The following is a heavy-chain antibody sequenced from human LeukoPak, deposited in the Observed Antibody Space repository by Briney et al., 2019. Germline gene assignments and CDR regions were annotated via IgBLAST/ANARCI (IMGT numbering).Heavy chain of an antibody. CDR2: IIPIFGTA. Sequence: SVKVSCKASGGTFSSYAINWVRQAPGQGLEWMGGIIPIFGTANYAQKFQGRVTITTDESTSTAYMELSSLRSEDTAVYYCARSRITIFGVVITGGFDPWGQGTLVTVSS. CDR3: ARSRITIFGVVITGGFDP. D-gene: IGHD3-3*01. V-gene: IGHV1-69*05. J-gene: IGHJ5*02. CDR1: GGTFSSYA.